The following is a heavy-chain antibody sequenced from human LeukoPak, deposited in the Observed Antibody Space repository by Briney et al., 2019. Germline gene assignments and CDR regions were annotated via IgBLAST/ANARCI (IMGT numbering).Heavy chain of an antibody. D-gene: IGHD3-10*01. CDR1: GFTFRSSA. CDR3: VKDRTGTYTLDY. CDR2: IGGSGARA. V-gene: IGHV3-23*01. Sequence: GGSLRLSCAASGFTFRSSAMTWVRQAPGKGLEWVSAIGGSGARAYYADSVRGRFTVSRDNSKNTLNLQMNSLRAEDTAVYYCVKDRTGTYTLDYWGQGTLVTVSS. J-gene: IGHJ4*02.